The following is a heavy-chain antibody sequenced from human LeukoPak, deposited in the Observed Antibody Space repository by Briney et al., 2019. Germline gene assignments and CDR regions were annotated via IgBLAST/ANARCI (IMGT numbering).Heavy chain of an antibody. CDR3: ARGRGIADYFDY. J-gene: IGHJ4*02. Sequence: GGSLRLSCAASGFSSSDYYMSWIRQPPGKGLEWVSYISSSGSTIYYADSVKGRFTISRDNAKNSLYLQMNSLRAEDTAVYYCARGRGIADYFDYWGQGTLVTVSS. CDR1: GFSSSDYY. CDR2: ISSSGSTI. V-gene: IGHV3-11*01.